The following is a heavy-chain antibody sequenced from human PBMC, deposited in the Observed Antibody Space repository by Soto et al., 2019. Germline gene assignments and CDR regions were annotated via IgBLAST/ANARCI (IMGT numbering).Heavy chain of an antibody. J-gene: IGHJ4*02. CDR2: INHSGST. D-gene: IGHD6-19*01. V-gene: IGHV4-34*01. CDR3: ASRIISGWVPQPGPFDY. Sequence: PSETLSLTCAVYGGSFSGYYWSWIRQPPGKGLEWIGEINHSGSTNYNPSLKSRVTISVDTSKNQFSLKLSSVTAADTAVYYCASRIISGWVPQPGPFDYWGQGTLVTVS. CDR1: GGSFSGYY.